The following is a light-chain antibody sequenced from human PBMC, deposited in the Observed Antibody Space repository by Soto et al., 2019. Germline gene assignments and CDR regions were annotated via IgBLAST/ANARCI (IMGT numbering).Light chain of an antibody. J-gene: IGKJ5*01. CDR3: QPYNNWPWIT. CDR2: GAS. V-gene: IGKV3-15*01. CDR1: QSVSSN. Sequence: EIVMTQSPATLSVSPGERATLSCRASQSVSSNLAWYQQKPGQAPRLLIYGASTRATGIPARFSGSGSGTEFTLTISSLQSEDFAVYYCQPYNNWPWITFGQGTRLEIK.